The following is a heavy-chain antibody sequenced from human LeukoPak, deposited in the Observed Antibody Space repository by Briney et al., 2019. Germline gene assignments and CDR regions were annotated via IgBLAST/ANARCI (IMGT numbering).Heavy chain of an antibody. J-gene: IGHJ4*02. Sequence: GGSLRLSCAASGFTFSSYRMTWVRQAPGKGLEWVSSISSSSSYIYYADSVKGRFTISRDNSKNTLYLQMNSLRAEDTAVYYCAKAQQQLVQSYWGQGTLVTVSS. CDR2: ISSSSSYI. CDR1: GFTFSSYR. D-gene: IGHD6-13*01. V-gene: IGHV3-21*04. CDR3: AKAQQQLVQSY.